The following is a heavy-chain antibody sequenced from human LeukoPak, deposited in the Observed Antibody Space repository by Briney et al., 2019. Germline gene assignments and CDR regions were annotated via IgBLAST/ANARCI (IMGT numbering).Heavy chain of an antibody. CDR1: GYTFTSYY. CDR3: ARASKRGYSSGWYIY. Sequence: GASVKVSCKASGYTFTSYYMHWVRQAPGQGLEWMGIINPSGGSTSYAQKFQGRVTMTRDMSTSTVYMELSSLRSEDTAVYYCARASKRGYSSGWYIYWGQGTLVTVPS. V-gene: IGHV1-46*01. CDR2: INPSGGST. J-gene: IGHJ4*02. D-gene: IGHD6-19*01.